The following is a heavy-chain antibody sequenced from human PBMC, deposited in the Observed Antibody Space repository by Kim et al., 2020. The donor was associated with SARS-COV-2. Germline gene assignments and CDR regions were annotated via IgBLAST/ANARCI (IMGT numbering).Heavy chain of an antibody. D-gene: IGHD6-19*01. V-gene: IGHV4-39*01. Sequence: SETLSLNCNVSGGSISSSGYHWGWIRQPPGKGLEWIANIFYSGRTYYNPSLMSRVTISVDTSKNQFSLRLSSVTAADTAVYYCARLVAVADKKFFDYWG. J-gene: IGHJ4*01. CDR1: GGSISSSGYH. CDR3: ARLVAVADKKFFDY. CDR2: IFYSGRT.